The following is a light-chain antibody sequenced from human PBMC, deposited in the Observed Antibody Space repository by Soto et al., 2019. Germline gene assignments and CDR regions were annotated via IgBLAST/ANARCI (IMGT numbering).Light chain of an antibody. J-gene: IGKJ1*01. CDR3: QQAISFPWA. CDR1: QGIAGW. V-gene: IGKV1-12*01. Sequence: DIQVTQSPSSVSASVGDRVTITCRASQGIAGWLAWYQQKPGKAPRLLIYAASTLQSGVPSRFSGSGSGKDFTLTISSLKPEDFATYYCQQAISFPWALGQGTKVDIK. CDR2: AAS.